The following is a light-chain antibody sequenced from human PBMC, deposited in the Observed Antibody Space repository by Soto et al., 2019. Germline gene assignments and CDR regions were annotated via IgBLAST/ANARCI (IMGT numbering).Light chain of an antibody. CDR2: AAS. Sequence: DIQLTQSPSFLSASVGDRVTITCRASQGISNYLAWYQQKPGKAPKLLISAASTLPSGVPSRFSGSGSGTEFTLTISSLQPEDFATYYCQHLNSFPITFGQGTRLEIK. V-gene: IGKV1-9*01. CDR3: QHLNSFPIT. J-gene: IGKJ5*01. CDR1: QGISNY.